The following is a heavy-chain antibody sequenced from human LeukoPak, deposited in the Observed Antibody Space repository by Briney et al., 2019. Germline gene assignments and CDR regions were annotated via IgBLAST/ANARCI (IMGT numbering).Heavy chain of an antibody. CDR1: GGYISGYY. V-gene: IGHV4-59*08. J-gene: IGHJ4*02. Sequence: SETLSLTCTVSGGYISGYYWSWIRQPPGKGLEWIGYIYYSGSTNYNPSLKSRVTISVDTSKNQFSLKLSSVTAADTAVYFCARQGPLYYFDYWGQGTLVTVSS. CDR3: ARQGPLYYFDY. CDR2: IYYSGST.